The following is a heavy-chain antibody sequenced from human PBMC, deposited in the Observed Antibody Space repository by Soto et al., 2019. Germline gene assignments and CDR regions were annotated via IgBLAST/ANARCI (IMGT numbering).Heavy chain of an antibody. V-gene: IGHV3-21*06. CDR1: GFTFSDYY. J-gene: IGHJ4*02. CDR3: ARESEDLTSNFDY. Sequence: GGSLRLSCTASGFTFSDYYMNWVRQAPGKGLEWVSSISSTTNYIYYGDSMKGRFTISRDNAKNSLYLEMNSLRAEDTAVYYCARESEDLTSNFDYWGQGTLVTVSS. CDR2: ISSTTNYI.